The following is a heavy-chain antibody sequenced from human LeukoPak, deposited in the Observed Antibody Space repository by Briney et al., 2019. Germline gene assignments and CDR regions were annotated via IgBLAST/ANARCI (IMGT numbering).Heavy chain of an antibody. V-gene: IGHV4-39*01. CDR2: FYY. D-gene: IGHD1/OR15-1a*01. CDR3: ARRRSPAGSTSWFDP. J-gene: IGHJ5*02. CDR1: GGSISSSSYY. Sequence: PSETLSLTCTVSGGSISSSSYYWDWIRQPPGKGLEWIGNFYYSNPSLKSRVTISVDTSKKRSVLKMTSVTAADTAVYYCARRRSPAGSTSWFDPWGRGTLVTVSS.